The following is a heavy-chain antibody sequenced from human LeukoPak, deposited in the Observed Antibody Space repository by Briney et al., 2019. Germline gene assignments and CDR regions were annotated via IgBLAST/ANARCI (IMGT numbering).Heavy chain of an antibody. D-gene: IGHD2/OR15-2a*01. CDR3: GVDTSRFSPPDY. J-gene: IGHJ4*02. V-gene: IGHV1-2*02. CDR1: GYTFTGSY. Sequence: ASVKVSCKASGYTFTGSYIHWVRQAPGQGLEWMGWIDPDSGGTNYAQQLQGRVTMTRDTSISTAFMELSILRSDDTAVFYCGVDTSRFSPPDYWGQGTLVTVSS. CDR2: IDPDSGGT.